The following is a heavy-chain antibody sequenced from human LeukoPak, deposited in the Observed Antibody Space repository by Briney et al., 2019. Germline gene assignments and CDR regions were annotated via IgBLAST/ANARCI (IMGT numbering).Heavy chain of an antibody. J-gene: IGHJ4*02. D-gene: IGHD5-12*01. V-gene: IGHV1-2*04. CDR1: GYTFTGYY. Sequence: ASVKVSCKDSGYTFTGYYMHWVRQAPGQGLEWMGWINPNSGGTNYAQKFQGWVTMTRDTSISTAYMELSRLRSDDTAVYYCARDSNSWATSGYFDYWGQGTLVTVSS. CDR3: ARDSNSWATSGYFDY. CDR2: INPNSGGT.